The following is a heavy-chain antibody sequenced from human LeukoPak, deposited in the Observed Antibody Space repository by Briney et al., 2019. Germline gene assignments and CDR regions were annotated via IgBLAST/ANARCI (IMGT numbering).Heavy chain of an antibody. CDR1: GFTFSSYA. Sequence: GGSLRLSCAASGFTFSSYAMNWVRQGPGKGLEWVSGISDSGGTIYYADSVKGRFSISRDNSKNTVSLQMNSLRAEDTAVYYCSKSGPGTMTFDAFDIWGQGTVVTVSS. D-gene: IGHD5-24*01. CDR2: ISDSGGTI. V-gene: IGHV3-23*01. CDR3: SKSGPGTMTFDAFDI. J-gene: IGHJ3*02.